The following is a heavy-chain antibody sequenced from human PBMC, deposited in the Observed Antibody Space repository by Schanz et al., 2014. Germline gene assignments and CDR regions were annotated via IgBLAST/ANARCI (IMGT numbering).Heavy chain of an antibody. D-gene: IGHD5-12*01. V-gene: IGHV1-3*04. Sequence: QVHLVQSGAEVKRPGASVKVSCKASAYSFTSYSMHWVRQAPERRLEWMGWINTGSGDTKYSQNFQGRVTITRDTSASTAYMEWSSLRYEDTAVYSCARGIGGYGANNYFQHWGQGTLVTVSS. J-gene: IGHJ1*01. CDR2: INTGSGDT. CDR3: ARGIGGYGANNYFQH. CDR1: AYSFTSYS.